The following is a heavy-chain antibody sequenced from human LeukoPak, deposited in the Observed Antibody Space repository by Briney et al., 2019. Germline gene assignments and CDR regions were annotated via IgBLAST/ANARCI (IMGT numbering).Heavy chain of an antibody. V-gene: IGHV3-30*18. D-gene: IGHD2-21*02. CDR3: VKRGGGDHGLDI. J-gene: IGHJ6*02. Sequence: GGSLRLSCVASGFTFRNYGMHWVRQVPGKAPECVAVVSFDASKTYYRDPVKGRFTISRDDSKNTVFLQMDSLRVEDTALYHCVKRGGGDHGLDIWGQGTTVIVS. CDR1: GFTFRNYG. CDR2: VSFDASKT.